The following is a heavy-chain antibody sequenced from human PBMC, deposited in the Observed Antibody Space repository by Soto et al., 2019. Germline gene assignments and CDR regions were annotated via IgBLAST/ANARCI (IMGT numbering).Heavy chain of an antibody. CDR1: GFTVSSTY. Sequence: EVQLVESGGGLVQPGGSLRLSCAASGFTVSSTYMSWVRQAPGKGLEWVSVIYSGGSTYYADSVKGRFTISRDNSEHTLYLQMNRLRAEDTAVYYWARDQGYSHYWGQGTLVTVSS. CDR3: ARDQGYSHY. V-gene: IGHV3-66*01. CDR2: IYSGGST. D-gene: IGHD5-18*01. J-gene: IGHJ4*02.